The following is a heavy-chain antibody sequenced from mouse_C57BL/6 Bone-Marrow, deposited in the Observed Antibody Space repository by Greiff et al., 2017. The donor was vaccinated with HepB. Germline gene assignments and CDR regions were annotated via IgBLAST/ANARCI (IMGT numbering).Heavy chain of an antibody. J-gene: IGHJ4*01. CDR3: ARGSYYDYRMDY. CDR2: IYPGDGDT. V-gene: IGHV1-80*01. D-gene: IGHD2-4*01. CDR1: GYAFSSYW. Sequence: QVQLKQSGAELVKPGASVKISCKASGYAFSSYWMNWVKQRPGKGLEWIGQIYPGDGDTNYNGKFKGKATLTAEKSSSTAYMQLSSLTSEDSAVYFCARGSYYDYRMDYWGQGTSVTVSS.